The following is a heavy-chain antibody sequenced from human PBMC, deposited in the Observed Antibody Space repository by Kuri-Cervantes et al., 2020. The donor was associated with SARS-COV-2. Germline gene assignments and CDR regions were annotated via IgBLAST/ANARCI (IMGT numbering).Heavy chain of an antibody. D-gene: IGHD3-10*01. Sequence: SGPTLVKPTQTLTLTCTFSVISLSTSGVGVGWIRQPPGKALEWLALIYWDDDKRYSTSLKSRLTITKDTSKNQVVLTMTNMDPVDTATYYCAHRQSITMVRGAMGGFDYWGQGTLVTVSS. CDR3: AHRQSITMVRGAMGGFDY. CDR1: VISLSTSGVG. V-gene: IGHV2-5*02. J-gene: IGHJ4*02. CDR2: IYWDDDK.